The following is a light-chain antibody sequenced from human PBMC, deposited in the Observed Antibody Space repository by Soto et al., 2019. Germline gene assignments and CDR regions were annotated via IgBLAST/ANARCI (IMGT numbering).Light chain of an antibody. CDR3: SSYTSSSTLVV. CDR2: DVS. Sequence: QSALTQPASVSGSPGQSITISCTGTSSDVGGYNYVSWYQQHPGKAPKLMIYDVSNRPSGASNRFSGSKSGNTASLTISGLQAEDEADYYCSSYTSSSTLVVFGGGTKVTFL. J-gene: IGLJ2*01. V-gene: IGLV2-14*01. CDR1: SSDVGGYNY.